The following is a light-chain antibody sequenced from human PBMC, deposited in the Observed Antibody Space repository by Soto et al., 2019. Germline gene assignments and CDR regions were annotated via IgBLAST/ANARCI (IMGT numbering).Light chain of an antibody. CDR1: QSVSSRY. J-gene: IGKJ5*01. Sequence: VLRRSGDQRTSSRGERPSLSCRASQSVSSRYLAWYQQKHGQAPRLXXYGASTRANGIPDSFSSSGSWTNLTLIIRRLEPEDCSVYSCQQYDGSPTMTFGQGTRLEIK. V-gene: IGKV3-20*01. CDR2: GAS. CDR3: QQYDGSPTMT.